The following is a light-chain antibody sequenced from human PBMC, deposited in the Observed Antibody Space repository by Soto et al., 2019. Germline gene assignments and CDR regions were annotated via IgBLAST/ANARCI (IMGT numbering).Light chain of an antibody. CDR3: QQYDDLPLT. J-gene: IGKJ4*01. CDR1: EDINNY. Sequence: DIQMTQSPSSLSASVGDRVTITCQASEDINNYLNWHQEKPGIAPKLLIYDASNLETGVPSRISGSGSGTDFTFTISSLQPEDIATYYCQQYDDLPLTFGGGTRVEIK. V-gene: IGKV1-33*01. CDR2: DAS.